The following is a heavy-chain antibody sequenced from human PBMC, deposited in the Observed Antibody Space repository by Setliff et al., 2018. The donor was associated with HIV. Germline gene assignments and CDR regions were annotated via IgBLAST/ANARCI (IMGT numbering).Heavy chain of an antibody. CDR2: IYYSGSAA. V-gene: IGHV4-30-4*08. CDR3: AREVDMVTTSDAFDI. Sequence: SETLSLTCTVSGGSISSTNYYWGWIRQPPGKGLEWIGYIYYSGSAAYYNPSLQSRSTISLDTSKNQFSLRLTSVTAADTAIYYCAREVDMVTTSDAFDIWGQGTMVTVSS. D-gene: IGHD2-21*02. J-gene: IGHJ3*02. CDR1: GGSISSTNYY.